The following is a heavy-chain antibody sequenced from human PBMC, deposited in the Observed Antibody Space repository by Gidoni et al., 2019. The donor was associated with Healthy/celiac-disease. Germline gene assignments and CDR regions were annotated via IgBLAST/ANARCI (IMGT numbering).Heavy chain of an antibody. D-gene: IGHD5-18*01. V-gene: IGHV4-31*03. CDR3: ARERDTGTYYYGMDV. J-gene: IGHJ6*02. CDR2: IYYSGST. CDR1: GGSISRGGYY. Sequence: QVQLQESGPGLVKPSQTLSLTCTVSGGSISRGGYYWSWFRQHPGKGLEWIGYIYYSGSTYYNPSLKSRVTISADTSKNQFSLKLSSVTAADTAVYYCARERDTGTYYYGMDVWGQGTTVTVSS.